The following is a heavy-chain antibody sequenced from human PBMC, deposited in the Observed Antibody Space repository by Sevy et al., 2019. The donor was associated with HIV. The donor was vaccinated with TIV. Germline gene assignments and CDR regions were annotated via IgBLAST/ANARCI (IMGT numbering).Heavy chain of an antibody. Sequence: GGSLRLSCAASGFTFNRYWMSWVRQAPGKGLEWVANIKQDESEKYYADSVKGRFTISRDNTKNSLFLQLDTVRDEDSAIYYCAKIEDGDFGGVVRVWGQGTMLTVSS. CDR1: GFTFNRYW. CDR2: IKQDESEK. D-gene: IGHD2-21*01. V-gene: IGHV3-7*03. CDR3: AKIEDGDFGGVVRV. J-gene: IGHJ3*01.